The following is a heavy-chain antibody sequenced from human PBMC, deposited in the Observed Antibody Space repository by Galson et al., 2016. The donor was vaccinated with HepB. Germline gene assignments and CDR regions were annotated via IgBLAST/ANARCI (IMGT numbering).Heavy chain of an antibody. J-gene: IGHJ4*02. CDR1: GFIVNNHY. V-gene: IGHV3-53*01. Sequence: SLRLSCAASGFIVNNHYMSWVRQAPGKGLEWISLLYSAGNTNYADSVEGRFTISRDNSKNTVYLQMNSLRAEDTAVYYCARGNGDYGYYFDYWGQGTLVTVSS. CDR2: LYSAGNT. D-gene: IGHD4-17*01. CDR3: ARGNGDYGYYFDY.